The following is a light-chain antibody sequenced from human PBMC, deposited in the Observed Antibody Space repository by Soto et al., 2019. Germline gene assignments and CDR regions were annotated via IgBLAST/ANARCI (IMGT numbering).Light chain of an antibody. CDR1: QSVSSSY. J-gene: IGKJ2*01. Sequence: EIVLTQSPGTLSLSPGESATLSCRASQSVSSSYLTWYQQKPGQAPRLLIYGASNRATGIPDRFSGSGSGTAFTLTINRLEPEDFAVNYCQQYGSSPLMYTFGQGTKLEIK. CDR2: GAS. CDR3: QQYGSSPLMYT. V-gene: IGKV3-20*01.